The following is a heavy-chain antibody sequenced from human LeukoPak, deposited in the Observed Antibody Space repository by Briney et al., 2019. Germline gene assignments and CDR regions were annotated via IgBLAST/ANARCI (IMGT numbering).Heavy chain of an antibody. D-gene: IGHD3-10*01. J-gene: IGHJ4*02. CDR2: ISGNDGST. CDR3: AKDELWFGESQYYFDY. Sequence: GGSLRLSCAASGFTFSSYAMSWVRQAPRKGLEWVSTISGNDGSTYYADSVKGRFTISRDNSKNTLYLHLHNLRAEDTALYYCAKDELWFGESQYYFDYWGQGTLVTVSS. V-gene: IGHV3-23*01. CDR1: GFTFSSYA.